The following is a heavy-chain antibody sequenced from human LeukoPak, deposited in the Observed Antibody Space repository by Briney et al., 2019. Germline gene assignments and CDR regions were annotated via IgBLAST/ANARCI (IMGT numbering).Heavy chain of an antibody. D-gene: IGHD3-22*01. CDR2: IWYDGSNK. V-gene: IGHV3-33*06. CDR1: GFTFSSYG. CDR3: AKQYYYDSSGYFDY. Sequence: GGSLRLSCAASGFTFSSYGMHWVRQAPGKRLEWVAVIWYDGSNKYYADSVKGRFTISRDNSKNTLYLQMNSLRAEDTAVYYCAKQYYYDSSGYFDYWGQGTLVTVSS. J-gene: IGHJ4*02.